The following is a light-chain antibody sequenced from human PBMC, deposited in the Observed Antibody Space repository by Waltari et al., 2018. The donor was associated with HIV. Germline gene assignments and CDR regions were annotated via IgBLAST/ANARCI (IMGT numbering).Light chain of an antibody. CDR2: DVT. CDR3: CTYAAKYVL. Sequence: QSALTQPRSVSGSPGQSVTISCTRTGSDVGNFNFVSWYQPLPAKAPKLLIYDVTKRPSGVPDRFSGSKSGDTASLTISGLQAEDEADYYCCTYAAKYVLFGGGTNLTVL. CDR1: GSDVGNFNF. V-gene: IGLV2-11*01. J-gene: IGLJ2*01.